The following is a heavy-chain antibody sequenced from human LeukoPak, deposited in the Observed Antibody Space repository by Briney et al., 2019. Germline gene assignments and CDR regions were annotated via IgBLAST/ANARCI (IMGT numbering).Heavy chain of an antibody. J-gene: IGHJ6*03. D-gene: IGHD3-9*01. CDR2: ISVSGGST. Sequence: GGSLRLSCAASGFTFSNYAMSWVRQAPGEGLEWVSSISVSGGSTYYADSVKGRFTISRDNSKNTLYLQMNSLRAEDTAVYYCAKEFEYYDISTGYYYYYYYMDVWGKGTTVTISS. V-gene: IGHV3-23*01. CDR3: AKEFEYYDISTGYYYYYYYMDV. CDR1: GFTFSNYA.